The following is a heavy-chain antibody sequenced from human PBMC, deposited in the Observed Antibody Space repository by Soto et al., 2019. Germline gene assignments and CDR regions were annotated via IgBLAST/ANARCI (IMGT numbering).Heavy chain of an antibody. CDR1: GFTFSSYW. CDR3: AKDHLPSTVTTPGY. J-gene: IGHJ4*02. CDR2: INSDGSVT. Sequence: QLVESGGGLAQPGGSLRLSCAASGFTFSSYWMHWVRQAPGKGLVWVSRINSDGSVTNYADSVKGRFTISRDNAKNTLYLQMDSLRAEDTAVYYCAKDHLPSTVTTPGYWGQGTLVTVSS. D-gene: IGHD4-17*01. V-gene: IGHV3-74*01.